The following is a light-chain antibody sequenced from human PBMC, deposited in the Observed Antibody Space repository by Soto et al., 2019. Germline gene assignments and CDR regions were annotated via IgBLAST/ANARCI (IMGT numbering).Light chain of an antibody. CDR2: GAS. J-gene: IGKJ1*01. CDR3: QQYGSSRWP. CDR1: QSVSTSF. V-gene: IGKV3-20*01. Sequence: EVVLTQSPGTLSLSQGERATLSCRASQSVSTSFLAWYQQKPGQAPRLLIYGASSRATGIAARFSGSGSGTDFTLTISRLEPEDFAVYYCQQYGSSRWPFGQGTKAAI.